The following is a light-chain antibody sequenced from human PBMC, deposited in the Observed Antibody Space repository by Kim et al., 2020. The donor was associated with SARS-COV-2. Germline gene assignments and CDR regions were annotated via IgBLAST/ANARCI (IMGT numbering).Light chain of an antibody. Sequence: SYELTQPPSVSVSPGQTASITCSGDKLGEKYACWYQQKPGQSPVLVIFQDTKRPSGIPERFSGSNSGNTATLTISGTQAMDEADYYCQAWDSNTYVFGTGTKVTVL. V-gene: IGLV3-1*01. J-gene: IGLJ1*01. CDR1: KLGEKY. CDR2: QDT. CDR3: QAWDSNTYV.